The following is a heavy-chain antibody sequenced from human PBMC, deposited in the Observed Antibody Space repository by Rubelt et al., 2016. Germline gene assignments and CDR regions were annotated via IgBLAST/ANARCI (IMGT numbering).Heavy chain of an antibody. V-gene: IGHV1-3*01. CDR3: ARYYYDSSGYVYFDY. CDR2: INAGNSNT. J-gene: IGHJ4*02. Sequence: QVQLVQSGAEVKKPGASVKVSCKASGYTFTSYAMHWVRQAPGQRLEWMGWINAGNSNTKYSQKFQGRVTITRDTSASTAYMELSSLRSEDTAVYYCARYYYDSSGYVYFDYWGQGTLVTVSS. D-gene: IGHD3-22*01. CDR1: GYTFTSYA.